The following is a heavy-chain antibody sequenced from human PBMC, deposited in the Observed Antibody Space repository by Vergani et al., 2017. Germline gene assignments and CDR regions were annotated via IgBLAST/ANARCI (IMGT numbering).Heavy chain of an antibody. D-gene: IGHD3-22*01. V-gene: IGHV3-11*01. Sequence: VQLVESGGGLVQPGRSLRLSCAASGFTFSDYYMSWIRQAPGKGLEWVSYISSSGSTIYYADSVKGRFTISRDSAKNTLYLQMNSLRAEDTAVYYCAKEVDDSSGYNDAFDIWGQGTMVTVSS. CDR2: ISSSGSTI. CDR1: GFTFSDYY. CDR3: AKEVDDSSGYNDAFDI. J-gene: IGHJ3*02.